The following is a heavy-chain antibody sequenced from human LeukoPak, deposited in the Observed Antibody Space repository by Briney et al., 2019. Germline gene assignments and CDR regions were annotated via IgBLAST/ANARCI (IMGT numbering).Heavy chain of an antibody. Sequence: ASVKVSCKASGYTFTSSDINWVRQATGQGLEWMGWMNPNSGNTGYAQKFQGGVTMTRNTSISTAYMELSSLRSDDTAVYYCARRQSGGYALDYWGQGTLVTVSS. D-gene: IGHD5-12*01. CDR1: GYTFTSSD. V-gene: IGHV1-8*01. CDR2: MNPNSGNT. J-gene: IGHJ4*02. CDR3: ARRQSGGYALDY.